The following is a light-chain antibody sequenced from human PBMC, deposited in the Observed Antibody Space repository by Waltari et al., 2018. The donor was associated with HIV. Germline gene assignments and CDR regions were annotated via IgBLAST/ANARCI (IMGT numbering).Light chain of an antibody. CDR1: EGIINF. V-gene: IGKV1-16*01. Sequence: DIQMIQSPSSLSASVGDKVTITCRATEGIINFLAWFQQKPGEAPKSLIFAASTLQPGVASRFSASGSGTEFSLTISSLQSEDFASYYCQQYHSYPHTFGQGTRLEIK. J-gene: IGKJ2*01. CDR2: AAS. CDR3: QQYHSYPHT.